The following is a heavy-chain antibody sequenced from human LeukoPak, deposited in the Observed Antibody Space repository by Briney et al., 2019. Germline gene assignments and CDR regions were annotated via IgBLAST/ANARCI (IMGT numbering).Heavy chain of an antibody. V-gene: IGHV4-38-2*02. CDR3: ARARRPYSSGWDFFDY. CDR1: GYSISSGCF. J-gene: IGHJ4*02. Sequence: SETLSLTCTVSGYSISSGCFWGWIRQPPGKGLEWIGSIYHSGSTYFNPSLKSRVTISVDTSKNQFSLKLSSVTAADTAVYFCARARRPYSSGWDFFDYWGQGTLVTVSS. CDR2: IYHSGST. D-gene: IGHD6-19*01.